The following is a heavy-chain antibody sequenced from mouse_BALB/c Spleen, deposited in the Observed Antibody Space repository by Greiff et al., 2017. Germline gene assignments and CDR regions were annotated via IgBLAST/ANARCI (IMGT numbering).Heavy chain of an antibody. V-gene: IGHV2-2*02. CDR1: GFSLTSYG. CDR3: ARVLYGSSPFQFAY. J-gene: IGHJ3*01. CDR2: IWSGGST. D-gene: IGHD1-1*01. Sequence: QVQLKESGPGLVQPSQSLSITCTVSGFSLTSYGVHWVRQSPGKGLEWLGVIWSGGSTDYNAAFISRLSISKDNSKSQVFFKMNSLQANDTAIYYCARVLYGSSPFQFAYWGQGTLVTVSA.